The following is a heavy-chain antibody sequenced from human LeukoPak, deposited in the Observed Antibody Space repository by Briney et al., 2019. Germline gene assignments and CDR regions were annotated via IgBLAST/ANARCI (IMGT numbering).Heavy chain of an antibody. J-gene: IGHJ4*02. Sequence: GGSLRLSCAASGFTFGDYAMHWVRQAPGKGLEWVSGISWNSGSIGYADSVKGRFTISRDNAKNSLYLQMNSLRAEDTALYYCAKQAGGYSSGWYYFDYWGQGTLVTVSS. CDR1: GFTFGDYA. CDR3: AKQAGGYSSGWYYFDY. CDR2: ISWNSGSI. D-gene: IGHD6-19*01. V-gene: IGHV3-9*01.